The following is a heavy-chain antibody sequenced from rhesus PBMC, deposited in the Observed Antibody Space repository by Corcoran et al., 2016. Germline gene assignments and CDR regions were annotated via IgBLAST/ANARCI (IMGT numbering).Heavy chain of an antibody. CDR1: GTSIDTFNW. V-gene: IGHV4-65*02. J-gene: IGHJ3*01. D-gene: IGHD2-39*02. CDR2: IGGRAGST. CDR3: ARHPFPMGGFDI. Sequence: QVQLQESGPGLVKPSETLSLTCAASGTSIDTFNWWPWLRQSPEKGLEWIANIGGRAGSTNDNPSLKSRVTISKDTSKNQFSLKLNSLTAADTAMYYCARHPFPMGGFDIWGQGLRVTVSS.